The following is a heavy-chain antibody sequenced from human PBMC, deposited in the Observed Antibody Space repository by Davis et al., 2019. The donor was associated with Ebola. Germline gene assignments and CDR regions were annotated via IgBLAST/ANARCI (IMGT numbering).Heavy chain of an antibody. J-gene: IGHJ4*02. V-gene: IGHV3-30*03. Sequence: GGSLRLSCAASGFTFSSYGMHWVRQAPGKGLEWVAVTSHDGSNKYYADSVKGRFTISRDNSKNTPYLQMNSLRAEDTAVYYCARVAAASRDYWGQGTLVTVSS. CDR2: TSHDGSNK. CDR1: GFTFSSYG. CDR3: ARVAAASRDY. D-gene: IGHD6-25*01.